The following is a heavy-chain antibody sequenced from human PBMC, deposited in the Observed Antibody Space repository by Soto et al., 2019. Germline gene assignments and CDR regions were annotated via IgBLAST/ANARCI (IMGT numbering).Heavy chain of an antibody. J-gene: IGHJ2*01. D-gene: IGHD3-16*01. CDR1: GFTFSSYA. Sequence: TGGALRVSWAVSGFTFSSYAMSWVRRAPGRGLEWVATIDDSGAGTYYADSVKARFTIARDNPKNTLYLQMTSLRVEDTAIYYCAKRLGGAAYRYFDFWGRGTLVTVSS. V-gene: IGHV3-23*01. CDR3: AKRLGGAAYRYFDF. CDR2: IDDSGAGT.